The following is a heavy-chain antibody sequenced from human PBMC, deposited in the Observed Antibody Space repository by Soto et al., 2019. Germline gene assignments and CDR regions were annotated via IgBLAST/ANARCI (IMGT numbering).Heavy chain of an antibody. J-gene: IGHJ4*02. D-gene: IGHD6-19*01. V-gene: IGHV3-23*01. CDR1: GFSFSNYA. CDR3: AKDQYDEAGAAY. CDR2: ITSRGGST. Sequence: EVHLLESGGGLVQPGGSLRLSCVASGFSFSNYAMNWVRQAPGKGLEWVSAITSRGGSTWYADSVKGRFTISRDNSKNTLYLQMNTLRVDDTAVYCCAKDQYDEAGAAYWGQGALVTVPS.